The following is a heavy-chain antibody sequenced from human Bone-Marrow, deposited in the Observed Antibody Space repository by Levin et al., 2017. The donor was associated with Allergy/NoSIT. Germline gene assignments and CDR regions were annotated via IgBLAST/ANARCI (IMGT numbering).Heavy chain of an antibody. V-gene: IGHV4-31*03. CDR3: ARGITVFGVVLAVNDAFDV. CDR2: VSYSGIT. Sequence: SCTVSGGSISSGGYYWTWVRQLPGKGLEWIGYVSYSGITFYNQSLKSRVTISGDTSKNLFSLTLNSVTAADTAIYYCARGITVFGVVLAVNDAFDVWGQGTMVTVSS. D-gene: IGHD3-3*01. CDR1: GGSISSGGYY. J-gene: IGHJ3*01.